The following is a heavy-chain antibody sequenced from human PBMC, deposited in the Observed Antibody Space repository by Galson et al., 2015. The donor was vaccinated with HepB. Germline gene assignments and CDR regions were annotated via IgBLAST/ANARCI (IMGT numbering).Heavy chain of an antibody. V-gene: IGHV1-2*04. CDR3: ARGAGTAEVWAFDI. CDR1: GYTFTDYY. J-gene: IGHJ3*02. D-gene: IGHD3-16*01. Sequence: SVKVSCKASGYTFTDYYIHWVRQAPGQGLEWMGWINPNSGGTNFAQKFQGWVTVTRDTSISTVYMELSRLKSDDTAVYYRARGAGTAEVWAFDIWGQGTMVIVSS. CDR2: INPNSGGT.